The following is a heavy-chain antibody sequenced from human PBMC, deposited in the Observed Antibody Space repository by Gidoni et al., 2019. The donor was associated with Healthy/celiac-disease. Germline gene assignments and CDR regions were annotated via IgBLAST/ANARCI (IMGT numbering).Heavy chain of an antibody. V-gene: IGHV3-11*06. CDR1: GFTFSDYY. J-gene: IGHJ4*02. Sequence: QVQLVESGGGLVKPGGSLRLSCAASGFTFSDYYLCWIRQAPGKGLEWVSYISSSSSYTNYADSVKGRFTISRDNAKNSLYLQMNSLRAEDTAVYYCARDGLRFLEWLPQTYFDYWGQGTLVTVSS. CDR2: ISSSSSYT. CDR3: ARDGLRFLEWLPQTYFDY. D-gene: IGHD3-3*01.